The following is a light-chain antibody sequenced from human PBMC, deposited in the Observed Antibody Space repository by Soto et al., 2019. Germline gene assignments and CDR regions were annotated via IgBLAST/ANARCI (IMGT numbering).Light chain of an antibody. V-gene: IGKV3-20*01. CDR2: VAS. CDR3: QQYGSSPIT. CDR1: QTFSSS. Sequence: EIVLTQSPGTLSLSPGERATLSCRASQTFSSSLAWYQQKTGQAPRLLISVASTRATGIPDRFSGSGSETDFTLTISRLEPEDFALYYCQQYGSSPITFGQGTRLEIK. J-gene: IGKJ5*01.